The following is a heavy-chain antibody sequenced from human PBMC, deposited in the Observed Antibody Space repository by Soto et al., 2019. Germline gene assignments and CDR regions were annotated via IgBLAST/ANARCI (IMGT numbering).Heavy chain of an antibody. V-gene: IGHV3-48*03. CDR2: ISSSGSTI. CDR3: ARDIVNYGQDY. CDR1: GFTFSSYE. J-gene: IGHJ4*02. D-gene: IGHD3-10*01. Sequence: GGSLRLSCAASGFTFSSYEMNWVRQAPGKGLEWVSYISSSGSTIYYADSVKGRFTISRDNAKNSLYLQMNSLRAEDTAVYYCARDIVNYGQDYWGQGTLVTVSS.